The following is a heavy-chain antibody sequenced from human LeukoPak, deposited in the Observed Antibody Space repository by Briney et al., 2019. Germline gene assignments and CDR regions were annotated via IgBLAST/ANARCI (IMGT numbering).Heavy chain of an antibody. CDR1: GFTFSNAY. CDR2: IKSKTDAGTT. D-gene: IGHD2-2*01. V-gene: IGHV3-15*01. Sequence: GGSLRLSCAASGFTFSNAYMNWVRQAPGKGLEWVGRIKSKTDAGTTDYAAPVKGRFTISRDDSKDTLYLQVNSLKTEDTAVYYCSTASHQYCSSTTCWGQGTLVTVSS. CDR3: STASHQYCSSTTC. J-gene: IGHJ4*02.